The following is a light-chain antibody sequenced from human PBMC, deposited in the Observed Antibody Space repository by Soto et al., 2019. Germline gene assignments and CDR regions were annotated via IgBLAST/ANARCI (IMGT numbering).Light chain of an antibody. CDR3: QQYYETPPT. CDR2: GAS. Sequence: EIVLTQSPAALSLSPGERATLSCRASQSVSSSYLAWYQQKPGQAPRLLIYGASSRATGIPDRFRGSGSGTDFTLTITSLQAEDAAVYYCQQYYETPPTFGQGTKVDIK. V-gene: IGKV3D-7*01. CDR1: QSVSSSY. J-gene: IGKJ1*01.